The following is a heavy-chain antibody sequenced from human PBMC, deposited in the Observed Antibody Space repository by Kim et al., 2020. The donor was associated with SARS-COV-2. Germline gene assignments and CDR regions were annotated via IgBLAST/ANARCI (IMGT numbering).Heavy chain of an antibody. CDR2: LLYDGSNK. CDR1: GFTFSVYA. CDR3: AKDRYGGNPICYFAY. V-gene: IGHV3-30*02. Sequence: GGSLRLSCAASGFTFSVYAMHWVRQAPGKGLEWVAFLLYDGSNKYYADSVKGRFTISRDNSKNTLYLQMSSLRAEDTAVYYCAKDRYGGNPICYFAYWGQGTLVTVSS. J-gene: IGHJ4*02. D-gene: IGHD4-17*01.